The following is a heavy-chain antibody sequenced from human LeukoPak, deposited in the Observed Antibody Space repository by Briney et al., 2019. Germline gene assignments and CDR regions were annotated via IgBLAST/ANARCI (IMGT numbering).Heavy chain of an antibody. J-gene: IGHJ3*02. CDR1: GFTFRNAW. V-gene: IGHV3-15*01. Sequence: GGSLRLSCAASGFTFRNAWMSWVRQAPGKGLEWVGRIKSRTDGGTTEYAAPVKGRFTISRDDSKNTLYLQMNSLKTEDTAVYYCTTAPRGYCSGGSCSYAFDIWGQGTMVTVSS. CDR3: TTAPRGYCSGGSCSYAFDI. CDR2: IKSRTDGGTT. D-gene: IGHD2-15*01.